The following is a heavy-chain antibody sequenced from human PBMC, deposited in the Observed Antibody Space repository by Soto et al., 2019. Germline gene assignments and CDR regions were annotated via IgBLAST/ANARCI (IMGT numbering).Heavy chain of an antibody. CDR1: GLTVSRNY. CDR3: VNSGGRYYHFDS. V-gene: IGHV3-53*01. CDR2: LYSGGSS. J-gene: IGHJ4*02. Sequence: EQLVESGGCLIQPGGSLRISCAFSGLTVSRNYRSWVRQAPGKGLDWVSVLYSGGSSSYAESVKGRFTISRDSSKNILFLPMNILRPEDPAIYYWVNSGGRYYHFDSWGQGTVVTVAS. D-gene: IGHD2-15*01.